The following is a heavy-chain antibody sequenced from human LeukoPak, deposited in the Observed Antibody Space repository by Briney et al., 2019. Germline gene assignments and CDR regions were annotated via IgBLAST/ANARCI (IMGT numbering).Heavy chain of an antibody. Sequence: GASVQASCKVSGFPLSELSMYWVRQAPGKGLEWIGGFDPADVGTFYAQKFQARVTITADTSTHTFYMLVNSLRSDDTAVYYCATDPMGASYSDVHDNWGQGTLVAVSS. CDR2: FDPADVGT. D-gene: IGHD6-13*01. CDR3: ATDPMGASYSDVHDN. J-gene: IGHJ4*02. V-gene: IGHV1-24*01. CDR1: GFPLSELS.